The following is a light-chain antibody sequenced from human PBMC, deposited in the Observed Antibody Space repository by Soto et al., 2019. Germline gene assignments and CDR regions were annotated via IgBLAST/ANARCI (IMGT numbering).Light chain of an antibody. CDR2: EVS. CDR1: SSDVGAHNF. J-gene: IGLJ1*01. CDR3: SSYAGSNNHV. V-gene: IGLV2-8*01. Sequence: QSALTQPPSASGSPGQSVTISCTGTSSDVGAHNFVSWHQQHPGNAPKLMIYEVSKRPSGAPDRFSGSKSGTTASLTVSGLQAEDEADYYRSSYAGSNNHVFGTGTKLNVL.